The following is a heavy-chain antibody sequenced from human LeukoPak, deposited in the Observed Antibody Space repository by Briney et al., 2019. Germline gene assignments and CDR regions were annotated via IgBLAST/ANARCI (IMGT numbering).Heavy chain of an antibody. V-gene: IGHV3-66*01. D-gene: IGHD3-22*01. Sequence: GGSLRLTCAASGFTVSTNYMSWARQAPGKGLEWVSLIYSGGSTYYADSVKGRFTISRDNSKNTLYLQMNSLRAEDTALYYCARGGIGYYDSSGYDEYFQHWGQGTLVTVSS. CDR1: GFTVSTNY. CDR3: ARGGIGYYDSSGYDEYFQH. CDR2: IYSGGST. J-gene: IGHJ1*01.